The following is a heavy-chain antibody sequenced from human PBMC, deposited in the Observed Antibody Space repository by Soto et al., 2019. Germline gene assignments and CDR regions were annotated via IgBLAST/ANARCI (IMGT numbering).Heavy chain of an antibody. Sequence: PSETLSLTCTVSGGSISSYYWSWIRQPPGKGLEWIGYIYYSGSTNYNPSLKSRVTISVDTSKNQFSLKLSSVTAADAAVYYCARDGGDSSGSPFDYWGQGTLVTVSS. V-gene: IGHV4-59*01. CDR3: ARDGGDSSGSPFDY. CDR2: IYYSGST. D-gene: IGHD3-22*01. CDR1: GGSISSYY. J-gene: IGHJ4*02.